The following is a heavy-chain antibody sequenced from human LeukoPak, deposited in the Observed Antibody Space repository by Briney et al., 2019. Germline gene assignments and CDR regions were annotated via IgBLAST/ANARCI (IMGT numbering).Heavy chain of an antibody. CDR3: ARGGGRHVEY. D-gene: IGHD2/OR15-2a*01. Sequence: GGSLRLSCAASGFTFSSYWMIWVRQAPGKGLEWVANIKEDGSEKNYVDSVKGRFTISRDNAKNSLYLQMNSLRAEDTAVYYCARGGGRHVEYRGQGNLVTVSS. CDR2: IKEDGSEK. CDR1: GFTFSSYW. J-gene: IGHJ4*02. V-gene: IGHV3-7*05.